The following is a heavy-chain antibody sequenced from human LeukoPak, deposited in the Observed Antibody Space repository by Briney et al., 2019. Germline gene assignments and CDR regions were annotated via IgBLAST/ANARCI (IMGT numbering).Heavy chain of an antibody. Sequence: ASVKVSCKASGYTFTNFNVNWVRQAPGQGLEWMGRISAYNGKSDYAQKVQGRVTMTTDTSTTTVYMELRNLRSDDTAVYYCARGVATPGAKFFDYWGQGTLVTVSS. CDR2: ISAYNGKS. V-gene: IGHV1-18*01. J-gene: IGHJ4*02. D-gene: IGHD6-13*01. CDR1: GYTFTNFN. CDR3: ARGVATPGAKFFDY.